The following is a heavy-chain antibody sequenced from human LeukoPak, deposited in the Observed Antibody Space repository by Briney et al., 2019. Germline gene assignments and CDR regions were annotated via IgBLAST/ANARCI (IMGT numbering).Heavy chain of an antibody. D-gene: IGHD2-8*01. CDR2: LPWRW. J-gene: IGHJ4*02. CDR3: ARDNDFDY. CDR1: GYTFTSYY. Sequence: ASVKVSCKTSGYTFTSYYIHWVRQAPGQGLEWNLPWRWKFQGRLTTTRDMSTSTVYMELSSLRSEDTAFYYCARDNDFDYWGQGTLVTVSS. V-gene: IGHV1-46*01.